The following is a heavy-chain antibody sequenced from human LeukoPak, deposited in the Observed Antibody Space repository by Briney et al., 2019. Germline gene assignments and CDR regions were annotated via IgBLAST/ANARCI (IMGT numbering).Heavy chain of an antibody. CDR2: INPNSGGT. V-gene: IGHV1-2*06. J-gene: IGHJ6*03. Sequence: GASVKVSCKASGYTFTGYYMHWVRQAPGQGLEWMGRINPNSGGTNYAQKFQGRVTMTRDTSISTAYMELSRLRSDDTAVYYCARDHLLRWPDPSYGWNYYYYMDVWGKGTTVTVSS. D-gene: IGHD4-23*01. CDR3: ARDHLLRWPDPSYGWNYYYYMDV. CDR1: GYTFTGYY.